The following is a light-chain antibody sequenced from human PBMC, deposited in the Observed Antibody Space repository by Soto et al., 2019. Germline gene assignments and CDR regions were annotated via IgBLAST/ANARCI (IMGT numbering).Light chain of an antibody. V-gene: IGLV2-14*01. CDR2: EVS. J-gene: IGLJ2*01. CDR1: NSDVGRYNY. Sequence: QSVLTQPASVSGSPGQSITISCTGTNSDVGRYNYVSWYQQHPGKAPKLMIYEVSNRPSGVSNLFSGSKSGNTASLTISGLQAEDEADYYCSSYTRSSTLVFGGGTKLTVL. CDR3: SSYTRSSTLV.